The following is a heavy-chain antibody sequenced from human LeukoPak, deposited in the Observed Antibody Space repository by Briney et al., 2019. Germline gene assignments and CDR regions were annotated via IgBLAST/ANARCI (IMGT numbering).Heavy chain of an antibody. J-gene: IGHJ4*02. CDR1: GYTFTSYG. V-gene: IGHV1-18*01. D-gene: IGHD4-17*01. CDR2: ISAYNGNT. CDR3: ARVSDRVTTYYFDY. Sequence: ASVKASCKASGYTFTSYGISWVRQAPGQGLEWMGWISAYNGNTNYAQKLQGRVTMTTDTSTSTAYMELRSLRSDDTAVYYCARVSDRVTTYYFDYWGQGTLVTVSS.